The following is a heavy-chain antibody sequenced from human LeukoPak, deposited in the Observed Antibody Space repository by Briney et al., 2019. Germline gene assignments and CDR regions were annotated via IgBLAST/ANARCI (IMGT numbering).Heavy chain of an antibody. D-gene: IGHD3-22*01. V-gene: IGHV4-34*01. CDR2: INHSGST. Sequence: SETLSLTCAVYGGSFSGYYWSWIRQPPGKGLEWIGEINHSGSTNYNPSLKSRVTISVNTSKNQLSLKLSSVTAADTAVYYCARGRGYYDSSADVWGKGTTVTVSS. J-gene: IGHJ6*04. CDR1: GGSFSGYY. CDR3: ARGRGYYDSSADV.